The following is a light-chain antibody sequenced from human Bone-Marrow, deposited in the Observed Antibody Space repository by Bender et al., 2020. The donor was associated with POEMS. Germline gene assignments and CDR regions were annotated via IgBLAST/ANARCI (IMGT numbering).Light chain of an antibody. V-gene: IGLV2-8*01. CDR1: SSDVGSYKF. J-gene: IGLJ2*01. Sequence: QSALTQPPSASGSPGQSVTISCAGTSSDVGSYKFVSWYQQKPGKAPQLIIYEVTKRPSGVPDRFSGSKSGNTASLIVSGLQAEDEADYYCSSYTRSATVVFGGGTKLTVL. CDR2: EVT. CDR3: SSYTRSATVV.